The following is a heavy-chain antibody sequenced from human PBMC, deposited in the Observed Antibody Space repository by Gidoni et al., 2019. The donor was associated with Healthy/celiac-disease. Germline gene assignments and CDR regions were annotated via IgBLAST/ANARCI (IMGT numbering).Heavy chain of an antibody. Sequence: EVQLLESGGGLVQPGGSLRLSCAAYGFTFSSFAMSWVRQAPGKGLEWVSAISGSGGSTYYADSVKGRFTISRDNSKNTLYLQMNSLRAEYTAVYYCAKPPLAAAGRFIPFDYWGQGTLVTVSS. V-gene: IGHV3-23*01. CDR1: GFTFSSFA. J-gene: IGHJ4*02. CDR2: ISGSGGST. D-gene: IGHD6-13*01. CDR3: AKPPLAAAGRFIPFDY.